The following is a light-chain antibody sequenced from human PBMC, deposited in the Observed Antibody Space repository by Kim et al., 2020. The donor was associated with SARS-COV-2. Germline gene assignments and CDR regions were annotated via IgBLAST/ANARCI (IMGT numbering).Light chain of an antibody. CDR1: QSVRSSY. CDR3: QQYGSSPRT. V-gene: IGKV3D-20*01. J-gene: IGKJ1*01. Sequence: PGERATLSCGASQSVRSSYLAWYQQKPGLAPRLLIYDASTRATGIPDRFSGSGSGTDFTLTISRLEPEDFAVYYCQQYGSSPRTFGQGTKVDIK. CDR2: DAS.